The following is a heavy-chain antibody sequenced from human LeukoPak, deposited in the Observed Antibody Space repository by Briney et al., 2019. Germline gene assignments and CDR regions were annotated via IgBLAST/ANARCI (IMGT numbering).Heavy chain of an antibody. J-gene: IGHJ4*02. Sequence: GGSLRLSCAASGFTFSSYAMSWVRQAPWKGLEWVSAISGSGGSTYYADSVKGRFTISRDNSKNTLYLQMNSLRAEDTAVYYCAKGSSYGSGSFHFDYWGQGTLVTVSS. CDR1: GFTFSSYA. D-gene: IGHD3-10*01. V-gene: IGHV3-23*01. CDR2: ISGSGGST. CDR3: AKGSSYGSGSFHFDY.